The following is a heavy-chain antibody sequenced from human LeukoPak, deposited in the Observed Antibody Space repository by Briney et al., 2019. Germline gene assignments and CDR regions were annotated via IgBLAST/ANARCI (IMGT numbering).Heavy chain of an antibody. J-gene: IGHJ4*02. V-gene: IGHV3-21*06. CDR1: GFTFSDYS. CDR3: ARGPFSRSWSEFDY. D-gene: IGHD6-13*01. CDR2: ISGDSRYI. Sequence: PVGSLTLSCAASGFTFSDYSLNWVRQAPGKGLEWVSCISGDSRYIYYADSLKGRSTISRDNAQNSLYLHMNNLRAEDTAVYYCARGPFSRSWSEFDYWGQGTLVTVSS.